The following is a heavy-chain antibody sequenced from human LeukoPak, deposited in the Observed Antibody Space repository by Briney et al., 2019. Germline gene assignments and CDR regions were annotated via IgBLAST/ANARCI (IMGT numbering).Heavy chain of an antibody. CDR2: IDWDDDK. Sequence: SGPALVKPTQTLTLTCTFSGFSLSTSGMCVSWIRQPPGKALEWLARIDWDDDKYYSTSLKTRLTISKDTSKNQVVLTMTNMDPVDTATYYRARTICSAPYLQGAFDYWGQGTLVTVSS. V-gene: IGHV2-70*11. J-gene: IGHJ4*02. CDR1: GFSLSTSGMC. CDR3: ARTICSAPYLQGAFDY. D-gene: IGHD6-19*01.